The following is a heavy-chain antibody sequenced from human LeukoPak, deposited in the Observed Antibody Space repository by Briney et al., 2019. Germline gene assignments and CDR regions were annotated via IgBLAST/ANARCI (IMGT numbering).Heavy chain of an antibody. D-gene: IGHD2-2*01. CDR3: ARDVLSCSSTSCWTFDP. Sequence: ASVKVSCKASGGTFSSYAISWVRQAPGQGLEWMGGIIPTFGTANYAQKFQGRVTITADESTSTAYMELSSLRSEDTAVYYCARDVLSCSSTSCWTFDPWGQGTLVTVSS. CDR1: GGTFSSYA. J-gene: IGHJ5*02. V-gene: IGHV1-69*13. CDR2: IIPTFGTA.